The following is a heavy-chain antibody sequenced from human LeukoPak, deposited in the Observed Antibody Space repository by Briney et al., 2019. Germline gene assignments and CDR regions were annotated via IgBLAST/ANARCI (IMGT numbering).Heavy chain of an antibody. CDR2: MSSDESTT. V-gene: IGHV3-74*01. Sequence: GGSLRLSCAASGFTLSSYWMHWARQTPGKGLVWVSRMSSDESTTNYADSVRGRFTISRDNAKNALYLQMNNLRAEDTAIYFCARGRGPYGWFDPWGQGTLVTVFS. CDR3: ARGRGPYGWFDP. J-gene: IGHJ5*02. D-gene: IGHD3-10*01. CDR1: GFTLSSYW.